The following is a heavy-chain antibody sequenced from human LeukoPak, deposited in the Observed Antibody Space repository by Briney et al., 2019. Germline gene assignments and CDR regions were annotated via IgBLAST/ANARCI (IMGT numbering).Heavy chain of an antibody. J-gene: IGHJ4*02. CDR1: GYSFTSYW. CDR3: ARHLLSTVTEFDY. V-gene: IGHV5-51*01. D-gene: IGHD4-17*01. CDR2: IHPGDSHT. Sequence: GESLKISCKGSGYSFTSYWIGWVRQMPGKGLEWMGIIHPGDSHTRYSPSFQGQVAISADKSISTAYLQWSSLKASDTAMYYCARHLLSTVTEFDYWGQGTLVTVSS.